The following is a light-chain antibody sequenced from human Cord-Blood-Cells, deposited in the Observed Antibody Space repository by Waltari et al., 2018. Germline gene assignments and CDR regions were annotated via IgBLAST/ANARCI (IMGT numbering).Light chain of an antibody. CDR1: SSDVGGYNY. J-gene: IGLJ3*02. CDR3: SSYTSSSTWV. Sequence: QSALTQPASVSGSPGQSITISCTGTSSDVGGYNYVSWYQQHPGKAPKLMIYDVRKRPSGVSNPFSGSKSGNTASLTIYGLQAEDEADYYCSSYTSSSTWVFGGGTKLTVL. V-gene: IGLV2-14*01. CDR2: DVR.